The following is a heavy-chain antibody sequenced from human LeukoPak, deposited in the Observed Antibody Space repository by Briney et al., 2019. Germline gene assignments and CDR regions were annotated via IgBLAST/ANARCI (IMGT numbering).Heavy chain of an antibody. CDR2: IHSSGNT. D-gene: IGHD3-10*01. Sequence: PSATLSLTCTVSGYSISSGYDWGWTRQPPGKRLEWVGSIHSSGNTYYNPTLKSRVTISVDTSKNQCSLNLTSVTAADAAVYYCARDSGTGSGIDYWGQGTLVTVSS. J-gene: IGHJ4*02. CDR1: GYSISSGYD. CDR3: ARDSGTGSGIDY. V-gene: IGHV4-38-2*02.